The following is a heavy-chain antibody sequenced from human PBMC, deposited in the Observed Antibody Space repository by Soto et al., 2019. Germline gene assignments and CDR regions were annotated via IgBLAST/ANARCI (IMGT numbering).Heavy chain of an antibody. J-gene: IGHJ5*02. CDR3: ARGPITTNPRFDP. V-gene: IGHV4-34*01. Sequence: SETLSLTCAVYGGSFSGYYWSWIRQPPGKGLEWIGEINHSGSTNYNPSLKSRVTISVDTSKNQFSLKLTSVTAADTAVYYCARGPITTNPRFDPWGQGTLVTVSS. CDR2: INHSGST. D-gene: IGHD3-22*01. CDR1: GGSFSGYY.